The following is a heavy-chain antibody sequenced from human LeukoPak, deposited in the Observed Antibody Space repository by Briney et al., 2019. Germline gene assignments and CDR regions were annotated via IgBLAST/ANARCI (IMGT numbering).Heavy chain of an antibody. D-gene: IGHD4-23*01. CDR2: ISYGGST. V-gene: IGHV4-39*01. CDR1: GGSITSNHYY. CDR3: ATSPGADYGGDHWFDP. J-gene: IGHJ5*02. Sequence: PSETLSLTCTASGGSITSNHYYWGWIRQPPGKGLECIGSISYGGSTHYNPSLKSRVTMFVDTSKNQFSLKLRSVTATDTAVYHCATSPGADYGGDHWFDPWGQGTLVTVSS.